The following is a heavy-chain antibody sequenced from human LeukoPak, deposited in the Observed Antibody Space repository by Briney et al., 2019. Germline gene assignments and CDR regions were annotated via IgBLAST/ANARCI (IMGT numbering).Heavy chain of an antibody. D-gene: IGHD6-13*01. CDR3: AKTRPLDSSSWSHGDY. J-gene: IGHJ4*02. V-gene: IGHV4-31*03. Sequence: SETLSLTCTVSGGSISSGGYYWSWIRQHPGKGLEWIGYIYYSGSTYYSPSLKSRVTISVDTSKNQFSLKLSSVTAADTAVYYCAKTRPLDSSSWSHGDYWGQGTLVTVSS. CDR1: GGSISSGGYY. CDR2: IYYSGST.